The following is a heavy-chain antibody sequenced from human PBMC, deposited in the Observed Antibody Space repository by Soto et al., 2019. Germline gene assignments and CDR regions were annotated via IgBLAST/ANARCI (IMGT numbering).Heavy chain of an antibody. CDR1: GFTFSSAW. Sequence: GGSLRLSCAASGFTFSSAWMSWVRQAPGKGLEWVARIKSKIDGGTTDYAAPVRGRFTISRDDSKNTLYLQMDSLQIEDTAVYYCTTYDYVSAGARIRWPYWGQGALVT. CDR3: TTYDYVSAGARIRWPY. J-gene: IGHJ4*02. D-gene: IGHD3-16*01. V-gene: IGHV3-15*01. CDR2: IKSKIDGGTT.